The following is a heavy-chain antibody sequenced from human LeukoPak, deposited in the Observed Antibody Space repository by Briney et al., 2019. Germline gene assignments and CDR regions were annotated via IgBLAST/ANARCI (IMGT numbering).Heavy chain of an antibody. CDR2: IYHSGST. V-gene: IGHV4-30-2*01. J-gene: IGHJ4*02. CDR3: ARGWGYCSGGSCYPYYFDY. Sequence: PSETLSLTCAVSGGSISSGGYSWSWIRQPPGKGLEWIGYIYHSGSTYYNPSLKSRVTISVDRSKNQFSLKLSSVTAADTAVYYCARGWGYCSGGSCYPYYFDYWGQGTLVTVSS. D-gene: IGHD2-15*01. CDR1: GGSISSGGYS.